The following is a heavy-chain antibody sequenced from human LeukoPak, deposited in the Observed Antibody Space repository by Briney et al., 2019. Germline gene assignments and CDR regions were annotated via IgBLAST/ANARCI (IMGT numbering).Heavy chain of an antibody. CDR3: AGAAIAAAGFLYYYYGMDV. Sequence: ASVKVSFKASGYTFTGYYMHWVRQAPGQGLEWMGWINPNSGGTNYAQKFQGRVTMTRDTSISTAYLELSRLRSDDTAVYYCAGAAIAAAGFLYYYYGMDVWGQGTTVTVSS. CDR1: GYTFTGYY. V-gene: IGHV1-2*02. D-gene: IGHD6-13*01. CDR2: INPNSGGT. J-gene: IGHJ6*02.